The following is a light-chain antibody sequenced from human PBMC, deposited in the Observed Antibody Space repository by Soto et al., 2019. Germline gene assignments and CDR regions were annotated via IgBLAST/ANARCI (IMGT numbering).Light chain of an antibody. V-gene: IGKV3D-15*01. CDR3: QHSFSSPLP. CDR1: QSVRGT. J-gene: IGKJ5*01. CDR2: DAS. Sequence: EINLTQSPDTLSVSPGERATISCSAIQSVRGTLAWYKQRPGKAPRVLXYDASTRATDVPSRFSASGSGTDFTLTISSLQSEDFEVYYCQHSFSSPLPSGQGTRLEIK.